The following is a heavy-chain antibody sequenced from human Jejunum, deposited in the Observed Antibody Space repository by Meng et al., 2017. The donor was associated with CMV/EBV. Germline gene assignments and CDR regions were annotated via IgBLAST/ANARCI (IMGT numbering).Heavy chain of an antibody. CDR3: ATVTGTLDPFPY. J-gene: IGHJ4*02. D-gene: IGHD3-10*01. CDR2: ISGTGVRT. CDR1: GFTFSSHA. V-gene: IGHV3-23*01. Sequence: EVQLLESGGGSIQPGGSLSLSCAASGFTFSSHAMSWVRQAPGKGLEWVSSISGTGVRTFYADSVKGRFTISKDTSKDTLYLQMNGLRAEDTATYYCATVTGTLDPFPYWGLGTLVTVAS.